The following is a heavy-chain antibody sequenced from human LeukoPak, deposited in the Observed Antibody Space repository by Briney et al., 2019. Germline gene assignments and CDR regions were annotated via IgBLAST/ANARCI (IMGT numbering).Heavy chain of an antibody. D-gene: IGHD6-19*01. V-gene: IGHV7-4-1*02. Sequence: GASVKVSCKASGYTFTSYAMNWVRQAPGQGLEWMGCINTNTGNPTYAQGFTGRFVFSLDTSVSTAYLQISSLKAGDTAVYYCARDWVSSGWPRHFDYWGQGTLVTVSS. J-gene: IGHJ4*02. CDR3: ARDWVSSGWPRHFDY. CDR1: GYTFTSYA. CDR2: INTNTGNP.